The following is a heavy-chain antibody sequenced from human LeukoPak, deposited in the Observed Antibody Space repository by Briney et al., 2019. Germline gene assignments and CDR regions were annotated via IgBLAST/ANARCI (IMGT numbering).Heavy chain of an antibody. CDR1: GFTFSSFG. V-gene: IGHV3-33*01. CDR2: IWYDGSNK. D-gene: IGHD2-2*01. CDR3: ARAYCSSSSCYEDFDY. Sequence: GGSLRLSCAASGFTFSSFGMHWVRQAPGKGLEWLAVIWYDGSNKYYADSVKGRFTISRDNSKNTVYLQMNSLSAEDTAVYYCARAYCSSSSCYEDFDYWGQGTLVTVSS. J-gene: IGHJ4*02.